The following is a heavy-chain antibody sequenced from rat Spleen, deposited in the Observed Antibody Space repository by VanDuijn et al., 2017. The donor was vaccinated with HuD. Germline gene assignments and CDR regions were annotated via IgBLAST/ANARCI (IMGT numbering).Heavy chain of an antibody. Sequence: QVQLKESGPGLVKPSETLSLTCTVSGFSLTSYHVSWVRQPPGKGLEWIAAISRGGSPYYNAALKSRLSISRETSKSQVFLKMNSLQTEDTAIYFCIRQSLPGYNSHWFVYWGQGTLVTVSS. J-gene: IGHJ3*01. D-gene: IGHD1-4*01. V-gene: IGHV2S12*01. CDR3: IRQSLPGYNSHWFVY. CDR1: GFSLTSYH. CDR2: ISRGGSP.